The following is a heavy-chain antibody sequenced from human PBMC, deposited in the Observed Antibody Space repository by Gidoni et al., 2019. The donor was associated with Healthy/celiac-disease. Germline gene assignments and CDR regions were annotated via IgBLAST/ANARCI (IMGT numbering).Heavy chain of an antibody. Sequence: QVQLVESGGGVDQPGRSLRLSCEASGFTFSSYGRHWVRQAPGKGLEWVAVIWYDGSNKYYADSVKGRFTISRDNSKNTLYLQMTSLRAEDTAVYYCARGDTAMVTWGQGTLVTVSS. V-gene: IGHV3-33*01. CDR2: IWYDGSNK. CDR1: GFTFSSYG. D-gene: IGHD5-18*01. CDR3: ARGDTAMVT. J-gene: IGHJ5*02.